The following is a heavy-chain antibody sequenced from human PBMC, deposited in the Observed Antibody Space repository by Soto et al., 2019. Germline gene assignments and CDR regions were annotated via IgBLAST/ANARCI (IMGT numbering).Heavy chain of an antibody. J-gene: IGHJ6*02. CDR3: ARGNSGYDQRYGMDI. V-gene: IGHV1-8*01. Sequence: ASVKVSCKASGYTFSSHDINWVLQATGQGLEWMGWMNLNSGNTGHAQKFQGRVTMTRNNAISTAHMELSSLRSVARAVYYCARGNSGYDQRYGMDIWGQGTTVTVSS. CDR1: GYTFSSHD. D-gene: IGHD5-12*01. CDR2: MNLNSGNT.